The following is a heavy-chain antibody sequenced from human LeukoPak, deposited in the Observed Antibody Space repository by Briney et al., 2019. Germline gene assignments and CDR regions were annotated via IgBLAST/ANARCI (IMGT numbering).Heavy chain of an antibody. CDR3: ARGSWWVAAAGVFDY. Sequence: GASVKVSCKASGYTFTSCAMNWVRQAPGQGLEWMGWINTNTGNPTYAQGFTGRFVFSLDTSVSTAYLQISSLKAEDTAVYYCARGSWWVAAAGVFDYWGQGTLVTVSS. J-gene: IGHJ4*02. D-gene: IGHD6-13*01. CDR2: INTNTGNP. V-gene: IGHV7-4-1*02. CDR1: GYTFTSCA.